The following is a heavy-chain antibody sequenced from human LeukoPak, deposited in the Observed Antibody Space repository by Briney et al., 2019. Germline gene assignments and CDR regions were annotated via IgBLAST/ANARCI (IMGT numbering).Heavy chain of an antibody. J-gene: IGHJ4*02. CDR3: ASNTGSLGGNSFDY. V-gene: IGHV4-4*02. CDR1: GGSISSSNW. D-gene: IGHD3-10*01. Sequence: NCSGTLSLTCAVSGGSISSSNWWSWVRQPPGKGLEWIGEIYHSGSTNYNPSLKSRVTISVDKSKNQFSLKLSSVTAADTAVYYCASNTGSLGGNSFDYWGQGTLVTVCS. CDR2: IYHSGST.